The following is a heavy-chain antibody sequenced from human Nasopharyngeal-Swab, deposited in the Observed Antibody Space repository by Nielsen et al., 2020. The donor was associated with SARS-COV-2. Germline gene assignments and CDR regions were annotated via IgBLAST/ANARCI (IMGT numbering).Heavy chain of an antibody. CDR2: ISNDGSNI. V-gene: IGHV3-30*18. Sequence: GESLKISCAASGFSFSSHGMHWVRQAPGKGLEWVAVISNDGSNIHYADSVKGRFTISRDSSKNTLYLQMNSLRAEDTAVYYCAKDPYRVIVATGNYFDYWGQGTLVTVSS. CDR1: GFSFSSHG. J-gene: IGHJ4*02. D-gene: IGHD3-9*01. CDR3: AKDPYRVIVATGNYFDY.